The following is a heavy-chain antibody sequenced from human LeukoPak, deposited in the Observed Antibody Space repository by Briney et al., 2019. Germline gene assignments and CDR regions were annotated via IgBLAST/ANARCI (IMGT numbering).Heavy chain of an antibody. J-gene: IGHJ3*02. V-gene: IGHV3-53*01. CDR3: ATDYRWAFDM. D-gene: IGHD4/OR15-4a*01. CDR2: IYSDNT. Sequence: GGSLRLSCTVSGFTVSSNSMSWVRQAPGKGLEWVSFIYSDNTHYSDSVKGRFTISRDNSKNTLYLQMNSLTAEDTAVYYCATDYRWAFDMWGQGTMITVSS. CDR1: GFTVSSNS.